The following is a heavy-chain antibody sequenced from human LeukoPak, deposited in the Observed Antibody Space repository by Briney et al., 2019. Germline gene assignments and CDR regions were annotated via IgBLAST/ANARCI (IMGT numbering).Heavy chain of an antibody. CDR3: ASAGPDIVVVPAAMGNWFDP. D-gene: IGHD2-2*01. J-gene: IGHJ5*02. V-gene: IGHV4-34*01. CDR2: INHSGST. Sequence: PSETLSLTCAVYGGSFSGYYWSWIRQPPGKGLEWIGEINHSGSTNYNPSLKSRVTISVDTSKNQFSLKLSSVTAADTAVYYCASAGPDIVVVPAAMGNWFDPWGQGTLVTVSS. CDR1: GGSFSGYY.